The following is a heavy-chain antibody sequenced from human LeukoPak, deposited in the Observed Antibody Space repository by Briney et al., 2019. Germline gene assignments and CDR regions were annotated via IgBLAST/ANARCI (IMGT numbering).Heavy chain of an antibody. V-gene: IGHV4-38-2*02. D-gene: IGHD6-13*01. CDR3: ARGRGSSWRRFYYMDV. CDR1: GYSISSGYD. CDR2: ISQSGST. Sequence: SETLSLTCTVSGYSISSGYDWGWIRQAPGKRLEWFGSISQSGSTYDNPSLKSRVTLSVDTSKNQVSLKLSSVTAADTAVYYCARGRGSSWRRFYYMDVWDKGTTVTVSS. J-gene: IGHJ6*03.